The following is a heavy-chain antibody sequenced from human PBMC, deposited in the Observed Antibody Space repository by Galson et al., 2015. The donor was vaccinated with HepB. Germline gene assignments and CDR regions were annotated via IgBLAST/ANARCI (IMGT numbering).Heavy chain of an antibody. CDR2: ISSSGSTI. Sequence: SLRLSCAASGFTFSDYYMSWIRQAPGKGLEWVSYISSSGSTIYYADSVKGRFTISRDNAKNSLYLQMNSLRAEDTAVYYCARATDGNGYWATGRGYYYMDVWGKGTTVTVSS. V-gene: IGHV3-11*01. D-gene: IGHD3-3*01. J-gene: IGHJ6*03. CDR1: GFTFSDYY. CDR3: ARATDGNGYWATGRGYYYMDV.